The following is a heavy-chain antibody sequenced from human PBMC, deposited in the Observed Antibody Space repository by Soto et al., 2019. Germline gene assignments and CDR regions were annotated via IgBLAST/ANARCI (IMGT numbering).Heavy chain of an antibody. CDR3: ASPYSSYTYFDY. V-gene: IGHV4-39*01. J-gene: IGHJ4*02. D-gene: IGHD6-6*01. CDR2: IYYSGST. Sequence: PSETLSLTCTVSGGSITNSSYYWGCIRQPPGKGLEWIGSIYYSGSTYYNPSLKRRVTISVDTSKNQFSLKLSSVTAADAAVYYCASPYSSYTYFDYWGQGTLVTVSS. CDR1: GGSITNSSYY.